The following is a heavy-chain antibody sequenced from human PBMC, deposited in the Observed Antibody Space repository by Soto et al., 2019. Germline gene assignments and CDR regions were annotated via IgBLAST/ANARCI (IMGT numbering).Heavy chain of an antibody. CDR2: ISAYNGNT. V-gene: IGHV1-18*04. CDR3: ERDAYGSGSYLY. CDR1: GYTFTSYG. Sequence: SVKGSVESSGYTFTSYGISWVRQAPGQGLEWMGWISAYNGNTNYAQKLQGRVTMTTDTSTSTAYMELRSLRSDDTAVYYCERDAYGSGSYLYWAQGSLVTVTS. J-gene: IGHJ4*02. D-gene: IGHD3-10*01.